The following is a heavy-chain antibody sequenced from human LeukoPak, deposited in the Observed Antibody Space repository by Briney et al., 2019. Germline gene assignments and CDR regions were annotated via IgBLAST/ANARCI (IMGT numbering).Heavy chain of an antibody. CDR3: ARSGSTGYSLDY. CDR2: VDPNSGDT. V-gene: IGHV1-2*02. CDR1: GYSFTGYF. Sequence: SVKVSCKASGYSFTGYFIHWVRQAPGQGLEWMGCVDPNSGDTKYAQKFQGRVSMPRDTSTRTAYMELSRLRSDDTAVYFCARSGSTGYSLDYWGQGTLVTVSS. D-gene: IGHD3-22*01. J-gene: IGHJ4*02.